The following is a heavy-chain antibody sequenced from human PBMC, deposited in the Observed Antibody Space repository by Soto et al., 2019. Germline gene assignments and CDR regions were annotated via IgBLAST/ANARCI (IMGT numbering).Heavy chain of an antibody. CDR3: ARVGPDCNSVSCIRGRWFDP. J-gene: IGHJ5*02. CDR1: GYTFTRDQ. Sequence: ASVKVSFKASGYTFTRDQIHWVRQAPGQGLEWMGMIDPSGGKTNYAQKFQGRVSMSIDTSKNQFSLRLSSVTAADTAVHYCARVGPDCNSVSCIRGRWFDPWGQGTLVTVSS. V-gene: IGHV1-46*01. CDR2: IDPSGGKT. D-gene: IGHD2-2*01.